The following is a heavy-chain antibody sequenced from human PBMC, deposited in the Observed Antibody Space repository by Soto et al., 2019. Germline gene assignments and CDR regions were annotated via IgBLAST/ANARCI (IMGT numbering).Heavy chain of an antibody. V-gene: IGHV1-58*01. D-gene: IGHD6-6*01. Sequence: SVKVSCKASGFTFTSSAVQWVRQARGQRLEWIGWIVVGSGNTNYAQKFQERVTITRDMSTSTAYMEPSSLKTEDTAVYYCTRRGSIAAPRYYYGMDVRGQGTTVTVSS. J-gene: IGHJ6*02. CDR1: GFTFTSSA. CDR2: IVVGSGNT. CDR3: TRRGSIAAPRYYYGMDV.